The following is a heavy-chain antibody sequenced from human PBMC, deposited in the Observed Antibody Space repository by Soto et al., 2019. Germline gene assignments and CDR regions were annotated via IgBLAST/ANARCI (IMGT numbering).Heavy chain of an antibody. CDR2: ISGASEYI. D-gene: IGHD1-26*01. V-gene: IGHV3-21*01. CDR1: QLTLSSHS. J-gene: IGHJ4*02. CDR3: TTGETVGPRPGFDN. Sequence: PGGSLRLSCAASQLTLSSHSMNWVRQAPGKGLEWVSSISGASEYIIYADSVKGRFIISRDNAKNSAYLQMNDLGVEDTAVYYCTTGETVGPRPGFDNWGQGALVTVSS.